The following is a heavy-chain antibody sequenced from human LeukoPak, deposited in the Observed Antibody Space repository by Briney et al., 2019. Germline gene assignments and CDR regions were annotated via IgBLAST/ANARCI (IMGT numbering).Heavy chain of an antibody. Sequence: GSLRLSCAASGFTFSSYAMSWIRQPPGKGLEWIGEINHSGSTNYNPSLKSRVTISVDTSKNQFSLKLSSVTAADTAVYYCARGRGIAARRFPFDYWGQGTLVTVSS. V-gene: IGHV4-34*01. J-gene: IGHJ4*02. D-gene: IGHD6-6*01. CDR3: ARGRGIAARRFPFDY. CDR1: GFTFSSYA. CDR2: INHSGST.